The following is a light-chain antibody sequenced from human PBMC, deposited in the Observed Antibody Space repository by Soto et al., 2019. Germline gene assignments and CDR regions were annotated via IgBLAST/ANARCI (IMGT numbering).Light chain of an antibody. V-gene: IGLV2-14*01. J-gene: IGLJ1*01. CDR1: SSDVGAYNY. CDR2: DVT. CDR3: SSYTSSSTRV. Sequence: QAVVTQPASVSGSPGQSITISCTGTSSDVGAYNYVSWYQQHPGKAPQLMIYDVTNRPSGVSYRFSGSKSGNTASLTISGLQAEDEADYYCSSYTSSSTRVFGTGTKLTVL.